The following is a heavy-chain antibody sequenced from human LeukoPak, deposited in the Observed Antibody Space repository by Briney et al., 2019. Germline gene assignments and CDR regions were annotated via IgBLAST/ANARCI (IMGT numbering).Heavy chain of an antibody. Sequence: PSETLSLTCTVSGGSISSSSYYWGWIRQPPGKGLEWIGSIYYSGSTYYNPSLKSRVTISVDTSKNQFSLKLSSVTAADTAVYYCARHPPKYYYDSSGYRGSGLPFPPWGLRRWDPAFDYWGQGTLVTVSS. D-gene: IGHD3-22*01. CDR3: ARHPPKYYYDSSGYRGSGLPFPPWGLRRWDPAFDY. J-gene: IGHJ4*02. CDR2: IYYSGST. V-gene: IGHV4-39*01. CDR1: GGSISSSSYY.